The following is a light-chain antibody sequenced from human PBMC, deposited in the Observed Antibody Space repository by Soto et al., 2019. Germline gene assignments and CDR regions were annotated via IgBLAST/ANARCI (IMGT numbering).Light chain of an antibody. J-gene: IGKJ1*01. CDR2: GAS. V-gene: IGKV3-15*01. CDR3: QQCNNWPPWT. CDR1: QSVSSN. Sequence: EIVMTQSPATLSVSPGERATVSCRASQSVSSNLAWYQQKPGQVPSLLIYGASTRATGIPARFSGSGSGTEFTLTISSLQSEDFAVYYCQQCNNWPPWTFGQGTKVEIK.